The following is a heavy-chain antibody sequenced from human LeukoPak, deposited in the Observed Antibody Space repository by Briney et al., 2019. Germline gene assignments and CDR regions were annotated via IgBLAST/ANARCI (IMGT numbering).Heavy chain of an antibody. V-gene: IGHV3-48*03. CDR3: AREGSYYFDY. J-gene: IGHJ4*02. D-gene: IGHD1-26*01. CDR2: ISSSGSTI. CDR1: GFTFSSYE. Sequence: GGSLRLSCAASGFTFSSYEIIWVRQAPGKGLEWVSYISSSGSTIFYADSVKGRFTISRDNAKNSVYLQMNSLRAEDTAVYSCAREGSYYFDYWGQGTLVTVSS.